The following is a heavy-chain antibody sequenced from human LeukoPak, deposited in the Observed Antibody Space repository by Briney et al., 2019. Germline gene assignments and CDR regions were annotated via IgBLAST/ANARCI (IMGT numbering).Heavy chain of an antibody. CDR2: IYSGGST. CDR1: GFTFSSNY. J-gene: IGHJ3*02. V-gene: IGHV3-66*01. CDR3: ARSHGSYDFWSGYPDDAFDI. Sequence: GGSLRLSCAASGFTFSSNYMSWVRQAPGKGLEWVSVIYSGGSTYYADSVKGRFTISRDNSKNTLYLQMNSLRAEDTAVYYCARSHGSYDFWSGYPDDAFDIWGQGTMVTVSS. D-gene: IGHD3-3*01.